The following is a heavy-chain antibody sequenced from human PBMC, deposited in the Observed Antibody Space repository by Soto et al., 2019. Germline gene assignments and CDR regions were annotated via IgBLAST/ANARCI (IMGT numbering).Heavy chain of an antibody. CDR3: ARMFHCSGGTCPFDY. CDR2: NDWDDDK. D-gene: IGHD2-15*01. J-gene: IGHJ4*02. Sequence: SGPTLVNPTQTLTLTCTFSGFSLSTSGMRVIWIRQPPGKALEWLARNDWDDDKFYNTSLKTRLTISKDSSKNQVVLTMTNMDPVDTATYYCARMFHCSGGTCPFDYWGQGALVTVSS. V-gene: IGHV2-70*04. CDR1: GFSLSTSGMR.